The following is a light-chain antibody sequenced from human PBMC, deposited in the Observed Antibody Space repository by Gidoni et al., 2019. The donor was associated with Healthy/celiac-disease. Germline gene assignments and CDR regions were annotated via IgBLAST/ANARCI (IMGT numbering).Light chain of an antibody. CDR3: MQALQTPIT. Sequence: DIVRTQSPLSLPITPGEPASISCRSSQSLLHSNGYNYLDWYLQKPGQSPQLLIYLGSNRASGVPDRFSGSGSGTDFTLNISRVEAEDVGVYYCMQALQTPITFGQGTRLEIK. CDR2: LGS. J-gene: IGKJ5*01. CDR1: QSLLHSNGYNY. V-gene: IGKV2-28*01.